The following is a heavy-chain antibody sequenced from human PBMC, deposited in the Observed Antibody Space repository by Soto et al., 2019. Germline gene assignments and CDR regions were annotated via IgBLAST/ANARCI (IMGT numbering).Heavy chain of an antibody. CDR3: ARVWGQLWFGDYYGMDV. D-gene: IGHD3-10*01. Sequence: SETLSLTCTVSGGSITSGGYFWSWIRQHPGKGLEWIGYIYYIGTTQYNPSLKSRVTMSADTSKNQLSLKLSSVTAADTAVYYCARVWGQLWFGDYYGMDVWGQGTTVTVSS. CDR2: IYYIGTT. V-gene: IGHV4-31*03. J-gene: IGHJ6*02. CDR1: GGSITSGGYF.